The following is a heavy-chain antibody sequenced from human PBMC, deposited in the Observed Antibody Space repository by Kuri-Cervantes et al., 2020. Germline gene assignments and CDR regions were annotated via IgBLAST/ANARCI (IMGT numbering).Heavy chain of an antibody. J-gene: IGHJ3*01. Sequence: SLKISCAASGFTFDDYAMHWVRQAPGKGLEWVSGISWNSGSIAYTDSVKGRLTISRDNAKNSLYLQMNSLRPEDTAIYYCAKDHIEARRGGIGGFDVWGQGTLVTVSS. D-gene: IGHD5-12*01. CDR1: GFTFDDYA. CDR2: ISWNSGSI. CDR3: AKDHIEARRGGIGGFDV. V-gene: IGHV3-9*01.